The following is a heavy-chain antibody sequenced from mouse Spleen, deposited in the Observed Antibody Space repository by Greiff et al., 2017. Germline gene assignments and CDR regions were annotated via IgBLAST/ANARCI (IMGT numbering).Heavy chain of an antibody. CDR3: ARLSPITTAYYAMDY. J-gene: IGHJ4*01. D-gene: IGHD1-2*01. V-gene: IGHV5-9*02. CDR1: GFAFSSYD. Sequence: EVMLVESGGGLVKPGGSLKLSCSASGFAFSSYDMSWVRQTPEKRLEWVATISSGGSYTYYPDSVKGRFTISRDNARNTLYLQMSSLRSEDTALYYCARLSPITTAYYAMDYWGQGTSVTVSS. CDR2: ISSGGSYT.